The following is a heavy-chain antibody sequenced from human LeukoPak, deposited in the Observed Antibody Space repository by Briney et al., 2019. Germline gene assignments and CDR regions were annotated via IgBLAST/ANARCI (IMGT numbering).Heavy chain of an antibody. CDR1: RYTFTSYY. D-gene: IGHD3-22*01. CDR2: INPSGGST. J-gene: IGHJ4*02. V-gene: IGHV1-46*01. CDR3: ARDLRRYYYDSSGYPDY. Sequence: ASVKVSCKASRYTFTSYYMHWVRQAPGQGLEWMGIINPSGGSTSYAQKFQGRVTMTRDMSTSTVYMELSSLRSDDTAVYYCARDLRRYYYDSSGYPDYWGQGTLVTVSS.